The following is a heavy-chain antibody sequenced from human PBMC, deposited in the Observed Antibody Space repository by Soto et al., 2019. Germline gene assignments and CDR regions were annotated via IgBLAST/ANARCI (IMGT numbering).Heavy chain of an antibody. CDR2: INPNSGAT. CDR1: GYTFTGYF. D-gene: IGHD3-3*01. CDR3: ARGGGTILAPSP. V-gene: IGHV1-2*02. Sequence: ASVKVSCKASGYTFTGYFIHWVRQAPGQGLEWMGWINPNSGATKYAQKFQGRVTMTRDTSISTAYMELTLLRSDDTAIYYCARGGGTILAPSPWGEGTLVTVSS. J-gene: IGHJ5*02.